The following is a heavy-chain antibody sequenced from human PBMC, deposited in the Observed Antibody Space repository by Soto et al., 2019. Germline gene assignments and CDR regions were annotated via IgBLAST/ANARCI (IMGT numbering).Heavy chain of an antibody. CDR2: IIPIFGTA. D-gene: IGHD6-13*01. J-gene: IGHJ6*02. V-gene: IGHV1-69*13. Sequence: GASVKVSCKASGGTFSSYAISWVRQAPGQGLEWMGGIIPIFGTANYAQKFQGRVTITADESTSTAYMELSSLRSEDTAVYYCAREIAAAGTYYDYYGMDVWGQGTTVTVSS. CDR1: GGTFSSYA. CDR3: AREIAAAGTYYDYYGMDV.